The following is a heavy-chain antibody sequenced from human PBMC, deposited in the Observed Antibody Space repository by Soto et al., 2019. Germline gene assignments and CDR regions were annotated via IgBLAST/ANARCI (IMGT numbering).Heavy chain of an antibody. CDR2: IYSGGDT. D-gene: IGHD3-10*01. Sequence: GGSLRLSCAASGFSVSSDYMSWVRQAPGKGLEWVSLIYSGGDTYYADSVKGRFTISRDISSNTIYLHMTSLRADDTAIYYCTRAGSDKGNFYISNYYAMDVWGRGTTVTVS. CDR1: GFSVSSDY. V-gene: IGHV3-53*01. J-gene: IGHJ6*02. CDR3: TRAGSDKGNFYISNYYAMDV.